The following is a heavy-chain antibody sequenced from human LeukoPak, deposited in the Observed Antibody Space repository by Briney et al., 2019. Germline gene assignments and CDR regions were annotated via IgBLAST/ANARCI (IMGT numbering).Heavy chain of an antibody. Sequence: PGGSLRLSCVASRFTFSSYAMSWVRQAPGKGLEWVSAISGSGGSTYYADSVKGRFTIPRDNSKNTLYLQMNSLRAEDTAVYYCAKDGDIVVVPAATSHLDYWGQGTLVTVSS. D-gene: IGHD2-2*01. V-gene: IGHV3-23*01. CDR1: RFTFSSYA. CDR3: AKDGDIVVVPAATSHLDY. CDR2: ISGSGGST. J-gene: IGHJ4*02.